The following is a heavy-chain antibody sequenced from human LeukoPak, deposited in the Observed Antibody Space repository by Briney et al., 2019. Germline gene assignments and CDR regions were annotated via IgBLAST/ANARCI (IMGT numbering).Heavy chain of an antibody. D-gene: IGHD5-18*01. Sequence: SVKVSCKASGFTFTSSAMQWVRQARGQRVEWIGWIVVGSGNTNYAQKFQERVTITRDMSTSTAYMELSSLRSEDTAVYYCAADRRYSYGRSGPYYYYYMDVWGKGTTVTVSS. V-gene: IGHV1-58*02. CDR2: IVVGSGNT. CDR3: AADRRYSYGRSGPYYYYYMDV. CDR1: GFTFTSSA. J-gene: IGHJ6*03.